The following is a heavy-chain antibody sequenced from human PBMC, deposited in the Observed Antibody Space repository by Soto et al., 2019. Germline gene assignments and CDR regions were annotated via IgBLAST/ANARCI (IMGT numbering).Heavy chain of an antibody. J-gene: IGHJ4*02. CDR2: IYYSGST. CDR3: ARLVDGDSYYFDY. Sequence: SETLSLTCTVSGGSISSGGYYWSWIRQHPGKGLEWIGYIYYSGSTYYNPSLKSRVTISVDTSKNQFSLKLSSVTAADTAVYYCARLVDGDSYYFDYWGQGTLVTVSS. V-gene: IGHV4-31*03. D-gene: IGHD4-17*01. CDR1: GGSISSGGYY.